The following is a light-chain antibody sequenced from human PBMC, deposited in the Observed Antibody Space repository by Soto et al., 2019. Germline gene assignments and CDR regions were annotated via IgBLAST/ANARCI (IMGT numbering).Light chain of an antibody. CDR1: SSNIGAGYD. J-gene: IGLJ2*01. Sequence: QSVLTQPPSVSWAPGQRVTISCTGSSSNIGAGYDVHWYQQLPGTAPKLLIYGNSNRHSGVPDRFSGSKSGTSASLAITGLQAEDEADYYCQSYDSSLSGSKFGGGTKLTVL. V-gene: IGLV1-40*01. CDR3: QSYDSSLSGSK. CDR2: GNS.